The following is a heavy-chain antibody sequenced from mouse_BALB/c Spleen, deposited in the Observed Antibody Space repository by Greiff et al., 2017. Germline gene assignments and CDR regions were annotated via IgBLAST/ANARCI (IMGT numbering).Heavy chain of an antibody. CDR2: IYPGSGST. Sequence: VQLQQPGAELVKPGTSVKLSCKASGYNFTSYWINWVKLRPGQGLEWIGDIYPGSGSTNYNEKFKSKATLTVDTSSSTAYMQLSSLASEDSALYYCARGPYYYGSSYWYFDVGGAGTTVTVSS. CDR1: GYNFTSYW. J-gene: IGHJ1*01. D-gene: IGHD1-1*01. V-gene: IGHV1-55*01. CDR3: ARGPYYYGSSYWYFDV.